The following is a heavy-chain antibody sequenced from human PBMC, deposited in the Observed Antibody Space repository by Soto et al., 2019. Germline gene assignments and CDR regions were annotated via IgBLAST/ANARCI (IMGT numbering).Heavy chain of an antibody. CDR1: GFTFNDYY. D-gene: IGHD4-17*01. V-gene: IGHV3-11*06. CDR3: ARGGTTVTDF. J-gene: IGHJ4*02. CDR2: ISSSSGYT. Sequence: QVQLVESGGGLVKPGGSLRLSCVASGFTFNDYYMSWIRQAPGKGLEWVSYISSSSGYTNYADSVKGRFTISRDNARNSLYLQMNSLRAEDTAVYYCARGGTTVTDFWGQGTLGTLSS.